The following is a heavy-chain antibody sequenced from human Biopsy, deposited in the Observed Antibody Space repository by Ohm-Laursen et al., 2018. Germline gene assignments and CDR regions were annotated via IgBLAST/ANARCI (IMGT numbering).Heavy chain of an antibody. V-gene: IGHV3-69-1*01. CDR1: GFTFSDHY. CDR2: ISASGNHI. D-gene: IGHD2-8*01. J-gene: IGHJ4*02. CDR3: ARDGEAKYCKHGVCPSDF. Sequence: SLRLSCTASGFTFSDHYMDWVRQAPGKGLEWVSSISASGNHIYYTDSVKGRFTVSRDNGKNSVYLQMNSLRVEDTAVYYCARDGEAKYCKHGVCPSDFWGQGTLVTVSS.